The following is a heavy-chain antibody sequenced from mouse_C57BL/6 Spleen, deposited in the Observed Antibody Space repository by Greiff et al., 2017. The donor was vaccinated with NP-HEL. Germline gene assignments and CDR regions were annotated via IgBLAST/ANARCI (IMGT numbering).Heavy chain of an antibody. CDR2: INPNYGTT. J-gene: IGHJ1*03. CDR3: AREIYYGSSYIYWYFDV. Sequence: VHVKQSGPELVKPGASVKISCKASGYSFTDYNMNWVKQSNGKSLEWIGVINPNYGTTSYNQKFKGKATLTVDQSSSTAYMQLNSLTSEDSAVYYCAREIYYGSSYIYWYFDVWGTGTTVTVSS. CDR1: GYSFTDYN. D-gene: IGHD1-1*01. V-gene: IGHV1-39*01.